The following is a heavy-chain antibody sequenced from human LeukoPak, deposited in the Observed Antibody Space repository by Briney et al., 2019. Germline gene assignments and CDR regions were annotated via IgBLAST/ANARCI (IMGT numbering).Heavy chain of an antibody. CDR3: ARVRAGGSYYDYYFDY. Sequence: ASVEVSCKASGYTFTSYYMHWVRQAPGQGLEWMGIINPSGGSTSYAQKFQGRVTMTRDMSTSTVYMELSSLRSEDTAVYYCARVRAGGSYYDYYFDYWGQGTLVTVSS. CDR1: GYTFTSYY. D-gene: IGHD1-26*01. V-gene: IGHV1-46*01. CDR2: INPSGGST. J-gene: IGHJ4*02.